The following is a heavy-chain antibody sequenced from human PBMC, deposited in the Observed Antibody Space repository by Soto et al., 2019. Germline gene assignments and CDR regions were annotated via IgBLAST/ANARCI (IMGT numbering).Heavy chain of an antibody. D-gene: IGHD2-15*01. CDR2: INAGNGNT. V-gene: IGHV1-3*01. CDR1: GYTFTSYA. CDR3: ARGGMRGYCSGGSCHLDWFDP. Sequence: ASVKVSCKASGYTFTSYAMHWVRQAPGQRLEWMGWINAGNGNTKYSQKFQGRVTITRDTSASTAYMELSSLRSEDTAVYYCARGGMRGYCSGGSCHLDWFDPWGQGTLVTVSS. J-gene: IGHJ5*02.